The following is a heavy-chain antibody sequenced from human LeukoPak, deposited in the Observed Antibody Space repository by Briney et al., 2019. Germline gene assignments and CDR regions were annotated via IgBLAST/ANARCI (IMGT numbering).Heavy chain of an antibody. D-gene: IGHD3-10*01. CDR1: GGSISSSSYY. CDR2: IYYSGST. CDR3: ARDRSGTYYDH. V-gene: IGHV4-39*07. J-gene: IGHJ4*02. Sequence: SETLSLTCTVSGGSISSSSYYWGWIRQPPGKGLEWIGSIYYSGSTYYNPSLKSRVTISVATSKNQFSLKLSSVTAADTAVYYCARDRSGTYYDHWGQGTLVTVSS.